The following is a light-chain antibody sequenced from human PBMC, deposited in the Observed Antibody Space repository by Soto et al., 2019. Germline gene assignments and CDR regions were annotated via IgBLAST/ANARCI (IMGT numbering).Light chain of an antibody. CDR1: EGIRND. J-gene: IGKJ5*01. V-gene: IGKV1-17*01. CDR3: LQYKNSPIT. Sequence: DIQMTQSPSSLAASVGDRVTITCRAIEGIRNDLGGYQRKPGKATQRLIFAASSLQSGVPSRFRGRRPGTAFTLTLSSLQPEDSAPHYCLQYKNSPITFGQGTRLENK. CDR2: AAS.